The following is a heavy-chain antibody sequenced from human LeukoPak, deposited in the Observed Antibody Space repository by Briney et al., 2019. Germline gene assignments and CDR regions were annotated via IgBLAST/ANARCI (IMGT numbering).Heavy chain of an antibody. Sequence: GGSLRLSCAASGFTFSSYSMNWVRQAPGKGLEWVAVISYDGSNKYYADSVKGRFTISRDNSKNTLYLQMNSLRAEDTAVYYCAKDRRIAVAGTRTGYFDYWGQGTLVTVSS. CDR2: ISYDGSNK. V-gene: IGHV3-30*18. J-gene: IGHJ4*02. CDR1: GFTFSSYS. D-gene: IGHD6-19*01. CDR3: AKDRRIAVAGTRTGYFDY.